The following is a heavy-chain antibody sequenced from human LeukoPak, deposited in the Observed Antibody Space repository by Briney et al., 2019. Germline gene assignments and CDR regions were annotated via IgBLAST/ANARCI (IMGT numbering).Heavy chain of an antibody. D-gene: IGHD2-15*01. Sequence: GPSVKVSCKASGYTFTNYDVTWVRQATGQGLEWMGWMNPHSGDTGYAQKFQGRFTLTRDTSINTAYMELSGLTSEDTAVYFCARSNHPGHSGGRMLVSWGQGTLVTVSS. V-gene: IGHV1-8*03. J-gene: IGHJ5*02. CDR2: MNPHSGDT. CDR3: ARSNHPGHSGGRMLVS. CDR1: GYTFTNYD.